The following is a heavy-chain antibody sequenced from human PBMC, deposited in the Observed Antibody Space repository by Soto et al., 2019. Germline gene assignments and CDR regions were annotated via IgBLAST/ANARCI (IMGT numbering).Heavy chain of an antibody. D-gene: IGHD6-13*01. V-gene: IGHV4-59*08. J-gene: IGHJ4*02. CDR3: ARRVSSSWYFDY. CDR1: GGSISSYY. Sequence: SETLSLTCTVSGGSISSYYWSWIRQPPGKGLEWIGYIYYSGSTNYNPSLKSRVTISVDTSKNQFSLKLSSVTAADTAVYYCARRVSSSWYFDYSGQGTLVTISS. CDR2: IYYSGST.